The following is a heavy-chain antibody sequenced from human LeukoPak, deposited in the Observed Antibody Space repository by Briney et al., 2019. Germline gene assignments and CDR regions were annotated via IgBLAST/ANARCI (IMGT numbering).Heavy chain of an antibody. CDR3: ARGGDGDILTGLVFDY. CDR1: GYRFTSYG. J-gene: IGHJ4*02. V-gene: IGHV1-18*01. D-gene: IGHD3-9*01. Sequence: ASVKVSCKASGYRFTSYGISWVRQAPGQGLEWMGWISAYNGNTNYAQKLQGRVTMTTDTSTSTDYMELRSLRSDDTAVYYCARGGDGDILTGLVFDYWGQGTLVTVSS. CDR2: ISAYNGNT.